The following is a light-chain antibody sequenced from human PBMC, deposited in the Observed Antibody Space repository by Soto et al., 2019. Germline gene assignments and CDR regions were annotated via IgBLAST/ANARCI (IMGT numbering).Light chain of an antibody. CDR2: DVS. Sequence: QSVRTQPRSVSGCRGQSVTISCTGTSSDVGGYNYVSWYQQYPGKAPKLMIYDVSGRPSGVPDRFSGSKSGNTASLTISGLQAEDEADYYCCSYAGSFIFVFGTGTKVTVL. CDR1: SSDVGGYNY. V-gene: IGLV2-11*01. CDR3: CSYAGSFIFV. J-gene: IGLJ1*01.